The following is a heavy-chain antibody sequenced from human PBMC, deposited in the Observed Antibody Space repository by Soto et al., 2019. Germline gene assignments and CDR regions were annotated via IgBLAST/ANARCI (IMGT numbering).Heavy chain of an antibody. CDR2: ISHDGNNK. CDR3: ARPPADKEWDRLLRVPLEY. J-gene: IGHJ4*02. Sequence: QVQLVESGGGVVQPGRSLGLSCAASGFSFSIYGMHWVRQAPGKGLEWVAVISHDGNNKHYGESVKGRFTISRDNSKTTRYLEMNSLRADDTAVYYCARPPADKEWDRLLRVPLEYWGQGTLVTVSS. V-gene: IGHV3-30*03. CDR1: GFSFSIYG. D-gene: IGHD1-26*01.